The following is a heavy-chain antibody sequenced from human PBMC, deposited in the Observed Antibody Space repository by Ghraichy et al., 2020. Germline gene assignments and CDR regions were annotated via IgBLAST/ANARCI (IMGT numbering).Heavy chain of an antibody. D-gene: IGHD4-17*01. CDR3: ARQTPSTVTIDY. CDR2: IYYSGST. Sequence: ETLSLTCTVSGGSISSYYWSWIRQPPGKGLEWIGYIYYSGSTNYNPSLKSRVTISVDTSKNQFSLKLSSVTAADTAVYYCARQTPSTVTIDYWGQGTLVTVSS. V-gene: IGHV4-59*08. J-gene: IGHJ4*02. CDR1: GGSISSYY.